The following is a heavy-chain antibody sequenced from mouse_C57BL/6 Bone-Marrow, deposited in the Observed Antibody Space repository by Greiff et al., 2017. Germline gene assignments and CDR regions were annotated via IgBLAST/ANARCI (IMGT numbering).Heavy chain of an antibody. CDR2: IDPSDSYT. Sequence: VQLQQPGAELVRPGTSVKLSCKASGYTFTSYWMHWVKQRPGQGLEWIGVIDPSDSYTNYNQKFKGKDTLTVDTSSSTAYMQLSSLTSEDSAVYYCARSNYYGSSYWYFDVWGTGTTVTVSS. V-gene: IGHV1-59*01. J-gene: IGHJ1*03. CDR3: ARSNYYGSSYWYFDV. CDR1: GYTFTSYW. D-gene: IGHD1-1*01.